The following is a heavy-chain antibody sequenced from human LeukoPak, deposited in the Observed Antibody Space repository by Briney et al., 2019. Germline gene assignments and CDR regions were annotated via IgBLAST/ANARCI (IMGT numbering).Heavy chain of an antibody. J-gene: IGHJ4*02. D-gene: IGHD6-13*01. V-gene: IGHV3-23*01. CDR3: AKASRWYYFDC. CDR2: ISGSTVST. CDR1: ELTFSNYA. Sequence: GGSLRLSCATSELTFSNYAMTWVRQAPGKGLEWVSAISGSTVSTYYADSVKGRFIISRDNSKNTLYLQVNSLRAEDTAVYYCAKASRWYYFDCWGQGTLVTVSS.